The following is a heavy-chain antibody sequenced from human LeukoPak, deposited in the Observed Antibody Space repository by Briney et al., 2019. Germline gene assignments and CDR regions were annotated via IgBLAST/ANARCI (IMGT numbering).Heavy chain of an antibody. CDR1: GGSSSGYY. V-gene: IGHV4-34*01. CDR2: VNHSGST. J-gene: IGHJ4*02. D-gene: IGHD3-10*02. Sequence: SETLSLTCAVYGGSSSGYYWSWIRQPPGKGLEWIGEVNHSGSTNYNPSLKSRVTISVDTSKNQFSLKLSSVTAADTAVYYCARAMIGPYYFDYWGQGTLVTVSS. CDR3: ARAMIGPYYFDY.